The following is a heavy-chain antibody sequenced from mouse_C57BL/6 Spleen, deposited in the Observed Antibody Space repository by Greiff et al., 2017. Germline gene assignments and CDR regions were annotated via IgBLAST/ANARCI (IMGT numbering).Heavy chain of an antibody. V-gene: IGHV5-17*01. D-gene: IGHD4-1*01. J-gene: IGHJ1*03. CDR1: GFTFSDYG. Sequence: DVMLVESGGGLVKPGGSLKLSCAASGFTFSDYGMHWVRQAPEKGLEWVAYISSGSSTIYYADTVKGRFTISRDNAKNTLFLQMTSLRSEDTAMYYCARRSLTSWYFDVWGTGTTVTVSS. CDR2: ISSGSSTI. CDR3: ARRSLTSWYFDV.